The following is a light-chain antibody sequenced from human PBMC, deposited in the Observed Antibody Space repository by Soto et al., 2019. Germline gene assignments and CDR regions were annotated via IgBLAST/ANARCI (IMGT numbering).Light chain of an antibody. CDR1: SSDIGSKY. V-gene: IGLV1-51*01. CDR2: FNN. Sequence: QSVLTQPPSVSAAPGQRVTISCSGSSSDIGSKYVSWYQQVPGTAPRLLIYFNNNRPSGIPDRFSGSKSGTSATLAITGLQTGDEADYYCGAWNSALGVEVFGTGIKLTVL. CDR3: GAWNSALGVEV. J-gene: IGLJ1*01.